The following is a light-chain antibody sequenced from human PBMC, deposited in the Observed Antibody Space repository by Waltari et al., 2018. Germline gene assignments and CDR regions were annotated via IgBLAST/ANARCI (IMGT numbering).Light chain of an antibody. Sequence: ETVMTQSPSTLSLSLGDRASLSCMASQSVSTNLTWYQKKPGQAPRLLIYGASIRATGIPARFSGRGAGTEFTLTISSLQSEDFAVYYCQQYNNWPPYIFGQGSQLEI. CDR1: QSVSTN. CDR3: QQYNNWPPYI. J-gene: IGKJ2*01. CDR2: GAS. V-gene: IGKV3-15*01.